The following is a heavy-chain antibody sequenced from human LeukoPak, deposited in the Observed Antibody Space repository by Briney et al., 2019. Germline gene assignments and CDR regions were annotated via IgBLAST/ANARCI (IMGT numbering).Heavy chain of an antibody. V-gene: IGHV4-34*01. D-gene: IGHD4-23*01. J-gene: IGHJ4*02. CDR1: GGSFSGYY. CDR2: INHSGST. Sequence: MASETLSLTCAVYGGSFSGYYWSWIRQPPGKGLEWIGEINHSGSTNYNPSLKSRVTISVDTSKNQFSLKLSSVTAADTAVYYCAREVPETIYGGNSLDDWGQGTLVTVSS. CDR3: AREVPETIYGGNSLDD.